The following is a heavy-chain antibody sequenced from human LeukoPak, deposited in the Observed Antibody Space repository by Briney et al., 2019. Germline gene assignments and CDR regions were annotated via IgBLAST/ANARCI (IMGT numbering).Heavy chain of an antibody. V-gene: IGHV3-23*01. CDR1: GFIFGSYA. J-gene: IGHJ3*02. Sequence: GSLRLSCAASGFIFGSYAMNWVRQAPGKGLEWVSTVSVSGTTTFYADSVRGRFTISRDNSKKMLYLQMISLRAEDTALYYCAKARNAHYAYNDAFDIWGQGTMVTVSS. D-gene: IGHD1-14*01. CDR3: AKARNAHYAYNDAFDI. CDR2: VSVSGTTT.